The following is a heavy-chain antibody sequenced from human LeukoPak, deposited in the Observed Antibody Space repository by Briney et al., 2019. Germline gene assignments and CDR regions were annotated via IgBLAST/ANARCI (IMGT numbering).Heavy chain of an antibody. V-gene: IGHV4-34*01. J-gene: IGHJ6*02. CDR3: ARVTMTYYYYYGMDV. CDR2: INHSGST. Sequence: SETLSLACAVYGGSFSGYYWSCIRQPPGKGLEWIGEINHSGSTNYNPSLKSRVTISVDTSKNQFSLKLSSVTAADTAVYYCARVTMTYYYYYGMDVWGQGTTVTVSS. D-gene: IGHD4/OR15-4a*01. CDR1: GGSFSGYY.